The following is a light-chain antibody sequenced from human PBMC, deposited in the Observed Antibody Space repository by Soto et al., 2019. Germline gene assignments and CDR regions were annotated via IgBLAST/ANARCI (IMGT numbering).Light chain of an antibody. CDR3: QQYGSLPET. V-gene: IGKV3D-20*01. Sequence: EIVLTQSPATLSLSPGERATLSCGASQSASSSYLAWYQQKPGLAPRLLIYDASSRATGIPDRFSGSGSGTDFTLTISRLEPEDFAVYYCQQYGSLPETFGQGTKVDIK. J-gene: IGKJ1*01. CDR1: QSASSSY. CDR2: DAS.